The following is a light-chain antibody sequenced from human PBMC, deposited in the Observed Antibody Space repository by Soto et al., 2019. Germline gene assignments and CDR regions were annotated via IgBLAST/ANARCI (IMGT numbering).Light chain of an antibody. CDR2: DVS. Sequence: QSALTQPRSVSGSPGQSVTISCTGTISDVGGYNYVSWYQQHPGKAPKLMLYDVSKRPSGVPDRFSGSKSGNTASLTISGLQAEDEADFYCCSYAGRYTYVFGTGTKVTVL. J-gene: IGLJ1*01. V-gene: IGLV2-11*01. CDR3: CSYAGRYTYV. CDR1: ISDVGGYNY.